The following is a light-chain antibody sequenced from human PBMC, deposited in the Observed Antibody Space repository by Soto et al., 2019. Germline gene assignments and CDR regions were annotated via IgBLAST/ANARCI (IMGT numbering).Light chain of an antibody. J-gene: IGKJ4*01. Sequence: EIGMTQSPATLSVSPGERATLSCRASQSVSSDLVWYQQKAGQAPRLLIYDTSTRAAGIPARFSGSGSGTEFTLTISSLQSEDSAVYHCQQYNKWPLTFGGGTKVAIK. CDR2: DTS. CDR3: QQYNKWPLT. CDR1: QSVSSD. V-gene: IGKV3-15*01.